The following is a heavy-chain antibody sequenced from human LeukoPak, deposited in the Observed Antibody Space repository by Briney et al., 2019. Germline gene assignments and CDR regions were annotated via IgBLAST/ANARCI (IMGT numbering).Heavy chain of an antibody. CDR2: IYYSGST. J-gene: IGHJ5*02. Sequence: PSETLSLTCTVSGGSISSGGYYWSWIRQHPGKGLEWIGYIYYSGSTYYNPSLKSRVTISVDTSKNQFSLKLSPVTAADTAVYYCVAVRSLNWFDPWGQGTLVTVSS. CDR1: GGSISSGGYY. D-gene: IGHD2-21*01. V-gene: IGHV4-31*03. CDR3: VAVRSLNWFDP.